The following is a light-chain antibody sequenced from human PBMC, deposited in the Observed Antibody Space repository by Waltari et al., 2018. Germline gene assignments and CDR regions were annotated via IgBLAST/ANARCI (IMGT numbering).Light chain of an antibody. CDR2: WAS. CDR1: LSVLYSSSNKNY. CDR3: QQYYTTPLT. V-gene: IGKV4-1*01. J-gene: IGKJ4*01. Sequence: DIVMTQSPDSLAVSLGERATINCKSSLSVLYSSSNKNYLAWYQQKLGQPPKLLIYWASTRESGVPDRFSGSGSGTDFSLTISSLQAEDVAVYYCQQYYTTPLTFGGGTKVEIK.